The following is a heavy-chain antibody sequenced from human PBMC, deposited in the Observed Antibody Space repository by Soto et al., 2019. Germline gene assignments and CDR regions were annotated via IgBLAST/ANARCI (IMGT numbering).Heavy chain of an antibody. Sequence: QVQLVQSGAEVKKPGASVKVSCKASGYTFTSYGISWVRQAPGQGLEWMGWISAYNGNTNYAQKLQGRVTMTTATSTSTPKMELKIPRSDDTAVYYISRDLSYGSGRTGYSVDHYYYGMNVWGTGITGTGSS. V-gene: IGHV1-18*04. CDR3: SRDLSYGSGRTGYSVDHYYYGMNV. CDR2: ISAYNGNT. D-gene: IGHD2-15*01. J-gene: IGHJ6*04. CDR1: GYTFTSYG.